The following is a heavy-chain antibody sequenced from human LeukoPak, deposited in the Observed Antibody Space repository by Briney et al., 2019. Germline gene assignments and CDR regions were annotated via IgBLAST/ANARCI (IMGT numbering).Heavy chain of an antibody. CDR3: AKVRNCGDDCYEN. CDR2: ITHSGLTT. D-gene: IGHD2-21*02. V-gene: IGHV3-23*01. Sequence: GGSLRLSCAASGFTFSDYAMTWVRQAPGKGLDWVSGITHSGLTTYYAASVKGRFTISRDNSKNTLYLQMNSLRAEDTAVYYCAKVRNCGDDCYENWGQGTLVTVSS. J-gene: IGHJ4*02. CDR1: GFTFSDYA.